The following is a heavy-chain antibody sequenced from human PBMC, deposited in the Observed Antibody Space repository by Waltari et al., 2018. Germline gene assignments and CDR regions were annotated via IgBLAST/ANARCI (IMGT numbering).Heavy chain of an antibody. CDR3: ARDRSYSSSSIFDY. J-gene: IGHJ4*02. D-gene: IGHD6-6*01. CDR1: GYSISSGYY. Sequence: QVQLQESGPGLVKPSETLSLTCTVSGYSISSGYYWGWIRQPPGKGLEWIGSIYPSGSTYYNPSLKSRVTISVDTSKNQFSLKLSSVTAADTAGYYCARDRSYSSSSIFDYWGQGTLVTVSS. CDR2: IYPSGST. V-gene: IGHV4-38-2*02.